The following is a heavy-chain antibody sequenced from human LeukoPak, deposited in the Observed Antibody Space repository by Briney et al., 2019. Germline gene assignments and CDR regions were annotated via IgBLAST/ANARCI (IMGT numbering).Heavy chain of an antibody. CDR3: ARAVAARSFYFDS. V-gene: IGHV3-7*01. J-gene: IGHJ4*02. Sequence: GGSLRLSCAASVFSFSTYWMSWVRRAPGKGLEWVANINQDGSERYLVDSVKGRFTIPRDNAKNSLFLQMNSLRVEDTAVYYCARAVAARSFYFDSWGQGTLVTVSS. CDR1: VFSFSTYW. D-gene: IGHD4-23*01. CDR2: INQDGSER.